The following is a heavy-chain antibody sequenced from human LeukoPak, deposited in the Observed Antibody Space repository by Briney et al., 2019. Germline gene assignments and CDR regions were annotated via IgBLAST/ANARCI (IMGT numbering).Heavy chain of an antibody. J-gene: IGHJ4*02. CDR3: ARDRAVEMATIFDY. CDR2: ISSSSSYI. CDR1: GFTFSSYS. Sequence: GGSLRLSCAASGFTFSSYSMNWVRQAPGKGLEWVSSISSSSSYIYYADSVKGRFTISGDNAKNSLYLQMNSLRAEDTAVYYCARDRAVEMATIFDYWGQGTLVTVSS. V-gene: IGHV3-21*01. D-gene: IGHD5-24*01.